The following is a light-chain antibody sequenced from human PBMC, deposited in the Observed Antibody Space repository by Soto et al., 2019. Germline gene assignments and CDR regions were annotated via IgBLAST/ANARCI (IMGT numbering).Light chain of an antibody. CDR2: GAS. J-gene: IGKJ1*01. CDR3: QQYGSSPWT. CDR1: QSVSSSY. V-gene: IGKV3-20*01. Sequence: EDVLTQFPGTLSLSTGERATRSCRASQSVSSSYLAWYQQKPGQAPRLLIYGASSRATGIPDRFSGSGSGTDFTLTISRLEPEDFAVYYCQQYGSSPWTFGQGTKVDNK.